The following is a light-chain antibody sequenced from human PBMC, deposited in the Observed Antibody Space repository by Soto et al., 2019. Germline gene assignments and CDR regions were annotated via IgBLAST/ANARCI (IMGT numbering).Light chain of an antibody. V-gene: IGKV3-15*01. J-gene: IGKJ1*01. Sequence: EIVLTQSPATLSLSPGERATLSCRASQSVGSSLAWYQQKPGQAPRLLIYGASTRATGIPARFSGSGSGTEFTLTISSLQSEDFAVYYCQQYNNWPETFGQGTKVDIK. CDR1: QSVGSS. CDR3: QQYNNWPET. CDR2: GAS.